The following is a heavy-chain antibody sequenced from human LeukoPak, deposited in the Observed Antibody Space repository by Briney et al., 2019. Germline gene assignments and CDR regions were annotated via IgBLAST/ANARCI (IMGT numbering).Heavy chain of an antibody. V-gene: IGHV4-61*01. CDR3: ARVRGAVAGGGAFDI. Sequence: SETLSLTCAVSGYSISSGYYWSWIRQPPGKGLEWIGYIYYSGSTNYNPSLKSRVTISVDTSKNQFSLKLSSVTAADTAVYYCARVRGAVAGGGAFDIWGQGTMVTVSS. CDR1: GYSISSGYY. J-gene: IGHJ3*02. CDR2: IYYSGST. D-gene: IGHD6-19*01.